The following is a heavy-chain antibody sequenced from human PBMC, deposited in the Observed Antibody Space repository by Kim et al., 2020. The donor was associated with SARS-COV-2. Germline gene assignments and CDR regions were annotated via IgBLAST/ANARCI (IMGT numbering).Heavy chain of an antibody. V-gene: IGHV3-64D*06. CDR1: GFTFSSYS. CDR3: GIRSTGWFLGY. CDR2: ITPTGGST. Sequence: GGSLRLSCSASGFTFSSYSMHWVRQAPGKGLEYVSAITPTGGSTYYVDSVKGRFIISRDNSKNTLHLQMSSLRAEDTAVYYCGIRSTGWFLGYWGRGTLVTVSS. J-gene: IGHJ4*02. D-gene: IGHD6-19*01.